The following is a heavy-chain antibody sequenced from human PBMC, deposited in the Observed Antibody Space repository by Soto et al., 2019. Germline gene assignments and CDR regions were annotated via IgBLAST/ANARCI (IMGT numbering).Heavy chain of an antibody. Sequence: EVQLVESGGGLVQPGGSLRLSCAASGFTFSSYWMSWVRQAPGKGLEWVANIKQDGSEKSYVDSVKGRFTISKDNAKNSLYLQMNSLRAEDTGVYYCARGGGNFDYWGQGTLVTVSS. CDR1: GFTFSSYW. CDR2: IKQDGSEK. V-gene: IGHV3-7*04. D-gene: IGHD3-16*01. CDR3: ARGGGNFDY. J-gene: IGHJ4*02.